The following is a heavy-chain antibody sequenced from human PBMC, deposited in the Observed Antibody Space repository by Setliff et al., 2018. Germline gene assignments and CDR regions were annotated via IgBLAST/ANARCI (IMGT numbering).Heavy chain of an antibody. CDR2: ISGHNGHT. CDR1: GYPFTNYG. CDR3: ARADYSSALHYFDY. J-gene: IGHJ4*02. V-gene: IGHV1-18*01. Sequence: PSVKVSCKASGYPFTNYGLTWVRQAPGQGLEWMGWISGHNGHTKYAQNVQSRVTVTTETSTSTAFMELTSLTSDDTAVYYCARADYSSALHYFDYWGLGTLVTVSS. D-gene: IGHD2-2*01.